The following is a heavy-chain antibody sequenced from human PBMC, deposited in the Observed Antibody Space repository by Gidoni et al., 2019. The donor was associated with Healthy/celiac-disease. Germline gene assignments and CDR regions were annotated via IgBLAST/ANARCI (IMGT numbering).Heavy chain of an antibody. CDR2: MNPNSGNT. Sequence: QVQLVQSGAEVKKPGASVKVSCKASGYTFPSYDINWVRQATGQGLEWMGWMNPNSGNTGYAQKFQGRVTMTRNTSISTAYMELSSLRSEDTAVYYCARGGYCSGGSCYFLGYWGQGTLVTVSS. CDR1: GYTFPSYD. J-gene: IGHJ4*02. V-gene: IGHV1-8*01. CDR3: ARGGYCSGGSCYFLGY. D-gene: IGHD2-15*01.